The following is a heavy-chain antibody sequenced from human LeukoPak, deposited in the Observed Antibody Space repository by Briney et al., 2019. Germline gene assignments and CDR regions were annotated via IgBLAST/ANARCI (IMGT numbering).Heavy chain of an antibody. CDR1: GFTLSRHW. Sequence: EGSLRLSCAASGFTLSRHWMHWVRQAPGKGLVWVSRSNSDGSSTNYADSVKGRFTISRDNAKNTLYLQMNSLRAEDTAVYYCASDTVDTAVGIDYWGQGTLVTVSS. CDR3: ASDTVDTAVGIDY. D-gene: IGHD5-18*01. V-gene: IGHV3-74*01. J-gene: IGHJ4*02. CDR2: SNSDGSST.